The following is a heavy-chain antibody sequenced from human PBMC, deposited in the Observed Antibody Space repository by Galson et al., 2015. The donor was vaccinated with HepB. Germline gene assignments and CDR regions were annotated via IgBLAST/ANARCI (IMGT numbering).Heavy chain of an antibody. V-gene: IGHV1-46*01. D-gene: IGHD6-6*01. J-gene: IGHJ5*02. CDR2: INPSGGST. CDR1: GYTFTSYY. Sequence: SVKVSCKASGYTFTSYYMHWGRQAPGQGLEWMGIINPSGGSTSYAQKFQGRVTMTRDTSTSTVYMELSSLRSEDTAVYYCARDPLAARHWFDPWGQGTLVTVSS. CDR3: ARDPLAARHWFDP.